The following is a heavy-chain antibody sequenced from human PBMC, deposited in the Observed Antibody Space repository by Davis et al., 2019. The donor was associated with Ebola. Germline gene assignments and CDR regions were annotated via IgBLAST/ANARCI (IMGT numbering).Heavy chain of an antibody. CDR2: ISSSSSYI. J-gene: IGHJ6*03. Sequence: GGSLRLSCAASGFTFSSYSMNWVRQAPGKGLEWVSSISSSSSYIYYADSVKGRFTISRDNAKNSLYLQMNSLRAEDTAVYYCAKEGKKVYPSDIYYYYYYMDVWGKGTTVTVSS. V-gene: IGHV3-21*01. CDR1: GFTFSSYS. D-gene: IGHD2-15*01. CDR3: AKEGKKVYPSDIYYYYYYMDV.